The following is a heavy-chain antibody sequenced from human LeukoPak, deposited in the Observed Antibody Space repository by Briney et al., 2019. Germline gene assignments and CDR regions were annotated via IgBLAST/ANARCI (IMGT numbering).Heavy chain of an antibody. V-gene: IGHV3-9*01. CDR1: GFTFDDYA. CDR3: ARGGDDDSSGYLDY. J-gene: IGHJ4*02. Sequence: PGRSLRLSCAASGFTFDDYAIHWVRQAPGKGLEWVSGISWNSGSIGYADSVKGRFTISRDNAKNSLYLQMNSLRAEDTALYYCARGGDDDSSGYLDYWGQGTLVTVSS. CDR2: ISWNSGSI. D-gene: IGHD3-22*01.